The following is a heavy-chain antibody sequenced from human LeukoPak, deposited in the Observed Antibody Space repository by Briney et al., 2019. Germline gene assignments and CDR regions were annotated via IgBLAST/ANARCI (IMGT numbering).Heavy chain of an antibody. CDR1: GFTFSSYG. Sequence: GRSLRLSCAASGFTFSSYGMHWVRQAPGKGLEWVAVISYDGSNKYYADSVKGRFTISRDNSKNTLYLQMNSLRAEDTAVYYCAKDSLTIVVDTHLDYWGQGTLVTVSS. J-gene: IGHJ4*02. D-gene: IGHD3-22*01. CDR3: AKDSLTIVVDTHLDY. CDR2: ISYDGSNK. V-gene: IGHV3-30*18.